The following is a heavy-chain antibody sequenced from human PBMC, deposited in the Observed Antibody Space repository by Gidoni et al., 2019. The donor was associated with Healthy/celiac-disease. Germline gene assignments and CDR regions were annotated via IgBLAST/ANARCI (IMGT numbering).Heavy chain of an antibody. V-gene: IGHV4-34*01. CDR1: GGSFSGYY. Sequence: QVQLQQWGAGLLKPSETLSLTCAVYGGSFSGYYWSWIRQPQGKGLEWIGEINHSGSTNYNPSLKSRVTISVDTSKNQFSLKLSSVTASDTAVYYCATRRRGSYVDYWVQGTLVTVSS. D-gene: IGHD1-26*01. J-gene: IGHJ4*02. CDR3: ATRRRGSYVDY. CDR2: INHSGST.